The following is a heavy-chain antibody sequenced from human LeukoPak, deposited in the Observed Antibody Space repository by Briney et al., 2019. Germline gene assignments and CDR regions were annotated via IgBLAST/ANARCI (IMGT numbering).Heavy chain of an antibody. CDR1: GYTFTGYY. CDR3: ARGTYYYDSSGYYSY. J-gene: IGHJ4*02. D-gene: IGHD3-22*01. Sequence: EASVKVSCKASGYTFTGYYMHWVRQAPGQGLEWMGWINPSSGGTNYAQKFQGRVTMTRDTSISTAYMELSRLRSDDTAVYYCARGTYYYDSSGYYSYWGQGTLVTVSS. CDR2: INPSSGGT. V-gene: IGHV1-2*02.